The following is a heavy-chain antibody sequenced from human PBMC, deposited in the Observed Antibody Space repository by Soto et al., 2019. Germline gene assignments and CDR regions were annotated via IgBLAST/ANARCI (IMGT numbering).Heavy chain of an antibody. CDR2: ISGSGGST. Sequence: GGSLRLSCAASGFTFSSYAMSWVRQAPGKGLEWVSAISGSGGSTYYADSVKGRFTISRDNSRNTLFLQMNSLRAEDTAIYYCVRELQGHFGLDIWGQGTTATVSS. J-gene: IGHJ6*02. CDR3: VRELQGHFGLDI. CDR1: GFTFSSYA. V-gene: IGHV3-23*01.